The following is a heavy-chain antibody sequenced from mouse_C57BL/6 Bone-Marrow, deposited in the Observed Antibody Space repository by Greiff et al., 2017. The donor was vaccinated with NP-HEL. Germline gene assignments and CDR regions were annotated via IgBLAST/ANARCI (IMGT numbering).Heavy chain of an antibody. CDR3: ARQRGFHWYFDV. V-gene: IGHV5-6*01. CDR1: GFTFSSYG. CDR2: ISSGGSYT. J-gene: IGHJ1*03. Sequence: EVKLVESGGDLVKPGGSLKLSCAASGFTFSSYGMSWVRQTPDKRLEWVATISSGGSYTYYPDSVQGRFTISSDNAKNTLYLQMSSLKSEDTAMYYCARQRGFHWYFDVWGTGTTVTVSS.